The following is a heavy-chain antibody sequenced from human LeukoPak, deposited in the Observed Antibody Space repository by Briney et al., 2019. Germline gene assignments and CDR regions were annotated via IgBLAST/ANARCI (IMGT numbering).Heavy chain of an antibody. D-gene: IGHD3-22*01. CDR2: ISGSGGST. V-gene: IGHV3-23*01. CDR1: GFTFSSYA. CDR3: AKDKSRSSGPRDWFDP. Sequence: PGGSLRLSCAASGFTFSSYAMSWVRQAPGKGLEWVSAISGSGGSTYYADSVKGRFTISRDNSKNTLYLQMNSLRAEDTAVYYCAKDKSRSSGPRDWFDPWGQGTLVTVSS. J-gene: IGHJ5*02.